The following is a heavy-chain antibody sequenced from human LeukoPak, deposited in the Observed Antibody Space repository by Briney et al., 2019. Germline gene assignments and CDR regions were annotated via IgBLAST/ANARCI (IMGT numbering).Heavy chain of an antibody. CDR3: ARDSGHTGYDLLDY. V-gene: IGHV3-7*01. J-gene: IGHJ4*02. Sequence: GGPLRLSCADSGFTFNSYWMGWVRQTPGKGLEWVANIKHDGSEKYYVDSVEGRFTISRDNAKNSLFLQMNSLRAEDTAVYYCARDSGHTGYDLLDYLGQGTLVTVSS. D-gene: IGHD5-12*01. CDR1: GFTFNSYW. CDR2: IKHDGSEK.